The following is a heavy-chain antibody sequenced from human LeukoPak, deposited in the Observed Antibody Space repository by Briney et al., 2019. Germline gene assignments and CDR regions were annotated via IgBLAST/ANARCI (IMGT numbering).Heavy chain of an antibody. CDR2: IYYIGNT. CDR3: ARFSSGWYRGFDY. J-gene: IGHJ4*02. CDR1: GASISSSSHY. V-gene: IGHV4-39*07. D-gene: IGHD6-19*01. Sequence: SETVSLTCTVSGASISSSSHYWGWIRQPPGKGLEWIGNIYYIGNTYYNPSLNSRVTISVDKSKNQFSLKLSSVTAADTAVYYCARFSSGWYRGFDYWGQGTLVTVSS.